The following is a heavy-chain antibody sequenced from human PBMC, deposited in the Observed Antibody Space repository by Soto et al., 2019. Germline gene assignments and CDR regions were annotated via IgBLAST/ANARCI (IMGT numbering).Heavy chain of an antibody. Sequence: PSETLSLTCTVSGGSISSGGYYWSWIRQHPGKGLECIGYIYCSGSTYCNPSLKSRVTISVDTSKNQFSLKLSSVTAADTAVYYCARSYCSGGSCYPYQYYYGMDVWGQGTTVTVSS. J-gene: IGHJ6*02. CDR3: ARSYCSGGSCYPYQYYYGMDV. CDR2: IYCSGST. CDR1: GGSISSGGYY. V-gene: IGHV4-31*03. D-gene: IGHD2-15*01.